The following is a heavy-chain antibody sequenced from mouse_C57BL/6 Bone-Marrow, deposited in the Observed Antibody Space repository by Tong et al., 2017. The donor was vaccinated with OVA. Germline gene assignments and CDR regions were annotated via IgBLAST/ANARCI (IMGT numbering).Heavy chain of an antibody. J-gene: IGHJ2*01. D-gene: IGHD1-2*01. CDR2: IDPSDSET. Sequence: VQLQQPGAELVRPGASVKLSCKASGYTFTSYWMNWVKQRPGQGLEWIGMIDPSDSETHYNQMFKDKATLTVDKSSCTAYMQLSSRTSGDSAVYDCARWGEIMTATKRYWGKGTTLTVSA. CDR1: GYTFTSYW. CDR3: ARWGEIMTATKRY. V-gene: IGHV1-61*01.